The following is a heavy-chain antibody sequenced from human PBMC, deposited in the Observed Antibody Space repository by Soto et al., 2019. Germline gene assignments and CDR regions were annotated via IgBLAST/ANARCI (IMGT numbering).Heavy chain of an antibody. CDR3: AKDGRKYYDSSGYYPHYYYYGMDV. Sequence: GGSLRLSCAASGFTFSSYAMSWVRQAPGKGLEWVSAISGSGGSTYYADSVKGRFTISRDNSKNTLYLQMNSLRAEDTAVYYCAKDGRKYYDSSGYYPHYYYYGMDVWGQGTTVTVSS. J-gene: IGHJ6*02. CDR2: ISGSGGST. D-gene: IGHD3-22*01. V-gene: IGHV3-23*01. CDR1: GFTFSSYA.